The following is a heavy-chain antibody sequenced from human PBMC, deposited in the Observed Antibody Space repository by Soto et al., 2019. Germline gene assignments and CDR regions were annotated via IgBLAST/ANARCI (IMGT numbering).Heavy chain of an antibody. CDR1: GFTFSSYG. CDR2: ISYDGSNK. CDR3: AKDLLGPEDV. V-gene: IGHV3-30*18. J-gene: IGHJ6*04. Sequence: GGSLRLSCAASGFTFSSYGMHWVRQAPGKGLEWVAVISYDGSNKYYADSVKGRFTISRDNSKNTLYLQMNSLRAEDTAVYYCAKDLLGPEDVWGKGTTVTVSS.